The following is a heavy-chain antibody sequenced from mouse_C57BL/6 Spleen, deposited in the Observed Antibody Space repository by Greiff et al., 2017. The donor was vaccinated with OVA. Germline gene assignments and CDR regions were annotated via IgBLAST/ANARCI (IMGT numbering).Heavy chain of an antibody. Sequence: EVKVEESGGGLVQPGGSMKLSCVASGFTFSNYWMNWVRQSPEKGLEWVAQIRLKSDNYATHYAESVKGRFTISRDDSKSSVYLQMNNLRAEDTGIYYCTAPLWYREYFDVWGTGTTVTVSS. CDR2: IRLKSDNYAT. J-gene: IGHJ1*03. V-gene: IGHV6-3*01. CDR1: GFTFSNYW. CDR3: TAPLWYREYFDV. D-gene: IGHD2-1*01.